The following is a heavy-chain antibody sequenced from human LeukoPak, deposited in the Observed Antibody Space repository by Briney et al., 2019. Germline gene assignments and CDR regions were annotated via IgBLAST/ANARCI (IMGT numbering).Heavy chain of an antibody. CDR1: GGTFSSYA. Sequence: SVKVSCKASGGTFSSYAISWVRQAPGQGLEWMGGIIPIFGTANYAQKFQGRVTITADESTSTAYMELSSLRSEDTAVYYCAVSLRGLRYFDYWGQGTLITVSS. CDR3: AVSLRGLRYFDY. J-gene: IGHJ4*02. V-gene: IGHV1-69*13. CDR2: IIPIFGTA. D-gene: IGHD4-17*01.